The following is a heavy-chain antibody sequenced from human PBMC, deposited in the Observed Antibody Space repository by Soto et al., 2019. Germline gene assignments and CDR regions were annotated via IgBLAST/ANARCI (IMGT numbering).Heavy chain of an antibody. V-gene: IGHV4-34*01. D-gene: IGHD3-3*01. J-gene: IGHJ4*02. CDR1: GGSFSGYY. Sequence: PSETLSLTCAVYGGSFSGYYWSWIRQPPGKGLEWIGEINHSGSTNYNPSLKSRVTISVDTSKNQFSLKLSSVTAADTAVYYCARRDGINDFWSGYAAYYFDYWGQGTLVTVSS. CDR3: ARRDGINDFWSGYAAYYFDY. CDR2: INHSGST.